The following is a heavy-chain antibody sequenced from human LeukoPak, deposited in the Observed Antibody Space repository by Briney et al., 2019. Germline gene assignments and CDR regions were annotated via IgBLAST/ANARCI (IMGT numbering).Heavy chain of an antibody. D-gene: IGHD3-10*01. V-gene: IGHV3-48*04. CDR1: GFTFSSYW. J-gene: IGHJ4*02. CDR2: ISSSGSTI. Sequence: GGSLRLSCAASGFTFSSYWMSWVRQAPGKGLEWVSYISSSGSTIYYADSVKGRFTISRDNAKNSLYLQMNSLRAEDTAVYYCARGTPGVLLWFGEGEPYFDYWGQGTLVTVSS. CDR3: ARGTPGVLLWFGEGEPYFDY.